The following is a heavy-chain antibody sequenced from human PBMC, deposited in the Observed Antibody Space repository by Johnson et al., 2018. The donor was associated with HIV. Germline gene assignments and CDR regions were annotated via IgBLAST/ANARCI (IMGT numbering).Heavy chain of an antibody. CDR1: GLIFRTYW. V-gene: IGHV3-15*01. J-gene: IGHJ3*02. CDR2: IKRKIEAEAT. CDR3: TTAIVIDAFDI. D-gene: IGHD3-16*02. Sequence: VHLVESGGGVVQPGRSLRLSCGGSGLIFRTYWMSWVRQAPGKGLEWVGRIKRKIEAEATDYAAPVKGRFTISRDDSKNTLFLQMSSLKTDDTAVYYCTTAIVIDAFDIWGQGTMVTVSS.